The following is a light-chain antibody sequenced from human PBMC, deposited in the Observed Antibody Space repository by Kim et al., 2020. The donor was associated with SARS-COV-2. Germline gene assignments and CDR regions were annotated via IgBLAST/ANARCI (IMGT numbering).Light chain of an antibody. J-gene: IGLJ7*01. CDR3: GTWDSSLSAAE. CDR2: DNN. V-gene: IGLV1-51*01. CDR1: SSNIGNNY. Sequence: GQKVTISCSGSSSNIGNNYVSWYQQLPGTAPKVLIYDNNKRPSGIPDRFAGSKSGTSATLGITGLQTGDEADYYCGTWDSSLSAAEFGGGTQLTVL.